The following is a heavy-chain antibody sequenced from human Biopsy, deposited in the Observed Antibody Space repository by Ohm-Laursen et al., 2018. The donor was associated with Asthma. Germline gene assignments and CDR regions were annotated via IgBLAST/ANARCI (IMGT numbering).Heavy chain of an antibody. J-gene: IGHJ6*02. CDR2: IIPVFGTS. V-gene: IGHV1-69*13. Sequence: SVKVSCKASGGTFSSYAISWVRQAPGQGLEWMGGIIPVFGTSNYAQKFQGRVTFTADESTSTAYMELSSLRSEDTAVYYCARDPHNSYLASLRTKFNYYYYGMDVWGQGTTVTVSS. CDR1: GGTFSSYA. CDR3: ARDPHNSYLASLRTKFNYYYYGMDV. D-gene: IGHD1-7*01.